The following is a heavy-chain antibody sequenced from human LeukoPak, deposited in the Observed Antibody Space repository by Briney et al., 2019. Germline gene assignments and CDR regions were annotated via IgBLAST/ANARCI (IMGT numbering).Heavy chain of an antibody. V-gene: IGHV1-2*02. D-gene: IGHD3-22*01. Sequence: ASVKVSCKASGYTFTGYYIHWVRQAPGQGLEWMGWINPNSGGTNYAQKFQGRVTMTRDTSISTAYMQLSRLRSDDTAVYYCARVVYDRVLFQHWGQGTLVTVSS. CDR1: GYTFTGYY. CDR2: INPNSGGT. CDR3: ARVVYDRVLFQH. J-gene: IGHJ1*01.